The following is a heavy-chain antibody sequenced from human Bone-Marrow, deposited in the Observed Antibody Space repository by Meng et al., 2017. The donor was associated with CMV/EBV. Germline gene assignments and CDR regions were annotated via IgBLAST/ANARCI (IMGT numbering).Heavy chain of an antibody. Sequence: EVQVVEFGGGLVQPGGSLRLSCAVSGFTFSDYNIHWVRQAPGKGLVWVSRINTDANERTYEDSVKGRFSITRDNAKNTVFLQMNSLRAEDTAIYYCARDRDWELFDYWGQGILVTVSS. D-gene: IGHD3-10*01. CDR3: ARDRDWELFDY. V-gene: IGHV3-74*03. CDR2: INTDANER. J-gene: IGHJ4*02. CDR1: GFTFSDYN.